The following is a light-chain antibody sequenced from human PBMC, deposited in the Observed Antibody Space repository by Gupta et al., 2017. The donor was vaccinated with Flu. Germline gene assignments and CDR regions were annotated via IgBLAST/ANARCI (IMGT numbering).Light chain of an antibody. CDR2: DAS. CDR1: QSVSSS. J-gene: IGKJ3*01. Sequence: VLTQSPATLSLSPGERATLFCRASQSVSSSLAWYQQKPGQAPRLLIYDASNRATDIPARFSGSGSGTDFSLTISSREPEDFAVYYCQQRNNWPFFTFGHGTKVDIK. V-gene: IGKV3-11*01. CDR3: QQRNNWPFFT.